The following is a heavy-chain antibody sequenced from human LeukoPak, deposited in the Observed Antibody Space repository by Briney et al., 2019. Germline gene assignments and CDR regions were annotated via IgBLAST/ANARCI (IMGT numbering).Heavy chain of an antibody. CDR1: GYTFTGYY. D-gene: IGHD3-22*01. J-gene: IGHJ3*01. Sequence: ASVKVSCKASGYTFTGYYMHWVRQAPGQGLEWMGWINPNSGGTNYAQKFQGRVTMTRDMSISTAYMELSRLISDDTAVYYCARGRFNYFDSNGHDAFDLWGQGTMVTVSS. V-gene: IGHV1-2*02. CDR3: ARGRFNYFDSNGHDAFDL. CDR2: INPNSGGT.